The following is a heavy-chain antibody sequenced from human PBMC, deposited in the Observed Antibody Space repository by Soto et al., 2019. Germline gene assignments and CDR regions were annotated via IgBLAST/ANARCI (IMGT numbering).Heavy chain of an antibody. Sequence: PGGSLRLSCAASRFTFSNYAMSWVRQAPGKGLEWVSSIGATGATTYYADSVKGRFTISRYNSKNTLYLQMISLRAEDTAVYYCAKVVVAVTGFDNWGQGTLVTVSS. CDR3: AKVVVAVTGFDN. J-gene: IGHJ4*02. D-gene: IGHD4-17*01. CDR1: RFTFSNYA. V-gene: IGHV3-23*01. CDR2: IGATGATT.